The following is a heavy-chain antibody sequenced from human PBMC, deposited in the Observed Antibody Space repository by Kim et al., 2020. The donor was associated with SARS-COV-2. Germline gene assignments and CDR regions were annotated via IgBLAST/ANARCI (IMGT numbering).Heavy chain of an antibody. CDR1: GGSISSYY. CDR3: ARDNGPGFWGSYRSNWFDP. V-gene: IGHV4-59*01. D-gene: IGHD3-16*02. CDR2: IYYSGST. J-gene: IGHJ5*02. Sequence: SETLSLTCTVSGGSISSYYWSWIRQPPGKGLEWIGYIYYSGSTNYNPSLKSRVTISVDTSKNQFSLKLSSVTAADTAVYYCARDNGPGFWGSYRSNWFDPWGQGTLVTVSS.